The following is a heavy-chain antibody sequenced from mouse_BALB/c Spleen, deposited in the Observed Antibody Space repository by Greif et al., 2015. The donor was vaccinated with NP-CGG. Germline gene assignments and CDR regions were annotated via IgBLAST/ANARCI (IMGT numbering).Heavy chain of an antibody. J-gene: IGHJ3*01. D-gene: IGHD1-1*01. Sequence: EVHLVESGGGLVQPKGSLKLSCAASGFTFNTYAMNWVRQAPGKGLEWVARIRSKSNNYATYYADSVKDRFTISRDDSQSMLYLQMNNLKTEDTAMYYCVRPYYYGSSPWFAYWGQGTLVTVSA. V-gene: IGHV10-1*02. CDR1: GFTFNTYA. CDR2: IRSKSNNYAT. CDR3: VRPYYYGSSPWFAY.